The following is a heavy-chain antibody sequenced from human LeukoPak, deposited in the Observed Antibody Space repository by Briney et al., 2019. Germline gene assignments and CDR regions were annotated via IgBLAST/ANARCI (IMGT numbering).Heavy chain of an antibody. CDR1: GGSFSGYY. CDR3: ARYKWRRGMDV. CDR2: INHSGST. J-gene: IGHJ6*02. Sequence: SETLSLTCAVYGGSFSGYYWSWIRQPPGKGLEWIGEINHSGSTNYNPSLKSRVTISVDTSKNQFSLKLSSVIAADTAVYYCARYKWRRGMDVWGQGTTVTVSS. D-gene: IGHD1-20*01. V-gene: IGHV4-34*01.